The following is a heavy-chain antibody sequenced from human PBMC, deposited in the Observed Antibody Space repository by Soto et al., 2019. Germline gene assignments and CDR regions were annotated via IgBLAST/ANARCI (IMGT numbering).Heavy chain of an antibody. V-gene: IGHV3-23*01. J-gene: IGHJ4*02. CDR3: ARSNYDFWSGPLYYFDY. D-gene: IGHD3-3*01. CDR1: GFTFDSYA. Sequence: GGSLRLSCVASGFTFDSYAMAWVRQAPGKGLEWVATILRSGATTYYADSVKGRFTVSRDNSKNTMFLQMNSLRAEDTAVYYCARSNYDFWSGPLYYFDYWGQGTLVTVSS. CDR2: ILRSGATT.